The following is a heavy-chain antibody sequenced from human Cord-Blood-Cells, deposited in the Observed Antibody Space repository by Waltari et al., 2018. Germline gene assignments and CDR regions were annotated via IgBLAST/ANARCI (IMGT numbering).Heavy chain of an antibody. D-gene: IGHD3-10*01. J-gene: IGHJ4*02. Sequence: QVQLQESGPGLVKPSQTLSLTCTVSGGSISSGDYYWSWIRQPPGKGLEWIGYIYFRGRTYNNPPLKSRVTISVDTSKNQFSLKLSSVTAADTAVYYWARAARLGNDFNHFDYWGQGTLVTVAS. CDR1: GGSISSGDYY. V-gene: IGHV4-30-4*01. CDR2: IYFRGRT. CDR3: ARAARLGNDFNHFDY.